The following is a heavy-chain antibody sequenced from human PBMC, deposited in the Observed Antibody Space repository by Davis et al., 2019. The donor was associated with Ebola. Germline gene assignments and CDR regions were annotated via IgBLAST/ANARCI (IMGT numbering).Heavy chain of an antibody. V-gene: IGHV3-21*04. Sequence: GGSLRLSCAASGFTFSSYSMNWVRQVPGKGLEWVSSISSSSSYIYYADSVKGRFTISRDNAKNSLYLQMNRLRVEDTAVYYYATDSPFDYWGQGTPVTVSS. J-gene: IGHJ4*02. CDR3: ATDSPFDY. D-gene: IGHD3/OR15-3a*01. CDR2: ISSSSSYI. CDR1: GFTFSSYS.